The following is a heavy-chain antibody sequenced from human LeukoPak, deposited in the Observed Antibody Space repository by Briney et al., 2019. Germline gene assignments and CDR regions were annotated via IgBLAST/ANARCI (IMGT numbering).Heavy chain of an antibody. V-gene: IGHV1-2*02. CDR3: ARAPPYSSGWFGQLYYFDY. J-gene: IGHJ4*02. CDR1: GHTFTAYY. Sequence: ASVKVSCKASGHTFTAYYMHWVRQAPGQGLEWMGWINPNSGGTNYAQKFQGRVTMTRDTSISTAYMELSRLRSDDTAVYYCARAPPYSSGWFGQLYYFDYWGQGTLVTVSS. D-gene: IGHD6-19*01. CDR2: INPNSGGT.